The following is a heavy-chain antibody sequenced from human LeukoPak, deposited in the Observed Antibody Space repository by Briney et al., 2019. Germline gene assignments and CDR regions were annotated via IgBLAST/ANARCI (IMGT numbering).Heavy chain of an antibody. D-gene: IGHD4-17*01. J-gene: IGHJ5*02. CDR1: GFTFITYA. Sequence: GGSLRLSCAASGFTFITYAMTWVRQAPGKGLEWVSAISNTGGSTYYADSVRGRFTISRDNSKNTLYLQMNSLRAEDTAVYYCAKDPPSGYGDHYNWFDPWGQGTLVTVSS. CDR3: AKDPPSGYGDHYNWFDP. V-gene: IGHV3-23*01. CDR2: ISNTGGST.